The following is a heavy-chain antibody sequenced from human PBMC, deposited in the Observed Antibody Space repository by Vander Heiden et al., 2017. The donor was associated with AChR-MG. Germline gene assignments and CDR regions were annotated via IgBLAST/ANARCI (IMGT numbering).Heavy chain of an antibody. CDR3: ANMRIAAAGTSGFSSGWTEVDAFDI. CDR2: IYHSGST. V-gene: IGHV4-4*02. D-gene: IGHD6-13*01. Sequence: QVQLQESGPGLVTPSGTLSLTCAVPGGSISSSNWWSWVRPPPGKGLGWIGEIYHSGSTNYNPSLKSRVTISVDKSKNQFSLKLSSVTAADTAVYYCANMRIAAAGTSGFSSGWTEVDAFDIWGQGTMVTVSS. CDR1: GGSISSSNW. J-gene: IGHJ3*02.